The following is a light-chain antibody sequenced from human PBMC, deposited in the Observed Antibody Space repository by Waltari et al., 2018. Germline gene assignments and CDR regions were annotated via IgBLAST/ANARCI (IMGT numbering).Light chain of an antibody. CDR3: GTWDSSLSGAV. V-gene: IGLV1-51*02. Sequence: QSVLTQPPSVSAAPGPRVTISCPGGPSTLGNNYVSWYRHFPGTAPKLLIYEDSERPSGVPGRFSGSKSGTSATLDITGLQAGDEADYYCGTWDSSLSGAVFGGGTHLTVL. CDR1: PSTLGNNY. CDR2: EDS. J-gene: IGLJ7*01.